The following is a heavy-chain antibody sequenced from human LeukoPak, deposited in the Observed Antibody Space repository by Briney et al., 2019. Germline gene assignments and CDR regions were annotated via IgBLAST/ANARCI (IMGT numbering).Heavy chain of an antibody. CDR2: ISAYNGNT. CDR3: ARELLGLGAFDI. CDR1: GGTFSSYA. J-gene: IGHJ3*02. Sequence: ASVKVSCKASGGTFSSYAISWVRQAPGQGLEWMGWISAYNGNTNYAQKLQGRVTMTTDTSTSTAYMELRSLRSDDTAVYYCARELLGLGAFDIWGQGTMVTVSS. V-gene: IGHV1-18*01. D-gene: IGHD7-27*01.